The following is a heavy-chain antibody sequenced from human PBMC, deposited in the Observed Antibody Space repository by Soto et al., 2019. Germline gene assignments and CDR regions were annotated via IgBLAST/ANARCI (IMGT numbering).Heavy chain of an antibody. V-gene: IGHV1-18*01. CDR3: ARAERHPFNY. J-gene: IGHJ4*02. CDR2: ISGYNGNT. CDR1: GYTFTSYD. D-gene: IGHD6-25*01. Sequence: VQLVQSGAEVKKPGASVKVSCKASGYTFTSYDITWVRQAPGQGLEWMGWISGYNGNTNYAQIVQGRVTMTTDTATSTANVQLKSLRSDHTAVSYGARAERHPFNYWRQGPLLTVSS.